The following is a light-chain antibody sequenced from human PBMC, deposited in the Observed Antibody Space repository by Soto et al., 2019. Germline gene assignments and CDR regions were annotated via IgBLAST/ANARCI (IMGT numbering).Light chain of an antibody. CDR2: DPS. CDR1: QSIDSN. Sequence: EIVLTQSPATLSVSPGERATLSCRASQSIDSNLAWYQQKPGQAPRLLMRDPSTRATGLPARFSGSGSGTEFTLIISSMQSEDYGIYYCQQYNNWPLTFGQGTRLEIK. V-gene: IGKV3-15*01. J-gene: IGKJ5*01. CDR3: QQYNNWPLT.